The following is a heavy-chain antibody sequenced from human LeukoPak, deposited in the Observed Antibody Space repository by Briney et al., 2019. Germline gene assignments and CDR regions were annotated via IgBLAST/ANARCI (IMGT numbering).Heavy chain of an antibody. V-gene: IGHV3-30-3*02. CDR1: GFTFSSYA. CDR2: TSYDGSNK. CDR3: AKSVWDLFYDY. Sequence: GRSLRLSCAASGFTFSSYAMHWVRQAPGKGLEWVAVTSYDGSNKYYADSVKGRFTISRDNSKNTLYLQMNSLRAEDTAVYYCAKSVWDLFYDYWGQGTLVTVSS. J-gene: IGHJ4*02. D-gene: IGHD5/OR15-5a*01.